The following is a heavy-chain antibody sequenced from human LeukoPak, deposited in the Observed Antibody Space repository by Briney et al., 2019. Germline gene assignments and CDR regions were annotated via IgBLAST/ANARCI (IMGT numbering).Heavy chain of an antibody. D-gene: IGHD6-6*01. J-gene: IGHJ4*02. CDR1: GVTLSNYA. CDR2: ITGGSDST. Sequence: GSLRLSCVASGVTLSNYAMSWARQAPGKGLEWVSAITGGSDSTYYADSVKGRFTISRDNSKNTLYLQMNGLRAEDTAVYYCAKGSAAARPYYFDYWGQGTLVTVSS. CDR3: AKGSAAARPYYFDY. V-gene: IGHV3-23*01.